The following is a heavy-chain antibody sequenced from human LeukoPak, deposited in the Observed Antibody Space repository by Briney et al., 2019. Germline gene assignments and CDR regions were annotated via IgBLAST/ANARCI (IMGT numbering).Heavy chain of an antibody. D-gene: IGHD5-12*01. CDR3: ARGRRSAYADYFDY. Sequence: ASVKVSCKASGYTFTDYYMHWVRQAPGQGLEWMGIINPNGGSTSDAQKFQDRLTMTRDMSTSTVYMELSSLRSDDTAVYYCARGRRSAYADYFDYWGRGTLVTVSS. J-gene: IGHJ4*01. CDR2: INPNGGST. CDR1: GYTFTDYY. V-gene: IGHV1-46*01.